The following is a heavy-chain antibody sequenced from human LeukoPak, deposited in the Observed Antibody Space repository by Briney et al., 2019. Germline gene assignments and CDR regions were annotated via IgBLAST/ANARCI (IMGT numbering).Heavy chain of an antibody. CDR3: AREDLFYRLDLRD. CDR1: GGSISSSNW. Sequence: SGTLSLTCAVSGGSISSSNWWSWVRQPPGKGLEWIGEIYHSGSTNYNPSLKSRVTISVDKSKNQFSLKLSSVTAADTAVYYCAREDLFYRLDLRDWGQGTLVTVSS. CDR2: IYHSGST. D-gene: IGHD3/OR15-3a*01. V-gene: IGHV4-4*02. J-gene: IGHJ4*02.